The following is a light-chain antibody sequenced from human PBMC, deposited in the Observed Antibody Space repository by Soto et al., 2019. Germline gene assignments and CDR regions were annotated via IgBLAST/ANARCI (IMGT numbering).Light chain of an antibody. CDR1: SSDVGSYNL. CDR2: DVS. V-gene: IGLV2-14*02. CDR3: NSHTISNTRV. J-gene: IGLJ1*01. Sequence: QSVLTQPASVSGSPGQSITISCTGTSSDVGSYNLVSWYQQHPGKAPKLMIYDVSNRPSGVSNRFSGSKSGYTASLTISGLLAEDEADYYCNSHTISNTRVFGTGTKVTVL.